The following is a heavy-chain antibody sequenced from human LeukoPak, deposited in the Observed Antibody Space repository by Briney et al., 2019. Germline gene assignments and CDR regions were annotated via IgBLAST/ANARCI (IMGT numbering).Heavy chain of an antibody. V-gene: IGHV4-31*11. D-gene: IGHD3-10*01. CDR1: GGPFSGNY. CDR2: IYYSGST. Sequence: SETLSLTCGVYGGPFSGNYWSWIRQHPGKGLEWIGYIYYSGSTYYNPSLKSRVTISVDTSKNQFSLKLSSVTAADTAVYYCARGVVYYYGSGSYQDRYYFDYWGQGTLVTVSS. J-gene: IGHJ4*02. CDR3: ARGVVYYYGSGSYQDRYYFDY.